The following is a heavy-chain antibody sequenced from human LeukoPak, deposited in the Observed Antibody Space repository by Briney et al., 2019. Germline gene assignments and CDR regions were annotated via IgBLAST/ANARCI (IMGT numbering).Heavy chain of an antibody. D-gene: IGHD4-17*01. J-gene: IGHJ4*02. Sequence: PSGTLSLTCAVSGASISSNNWWWSWVRQPPGKGLEWIGYIYYSGSTYYNPSLKSRVTISVDTSKNQFSLKLSSVTAADTAVYYCALLDHYGDYKGYFDYWGQGTLVTVSS. CDR1: GASISSNNW. CDR2: IYYSGST. CDR3: ALLDHYGDYKGYFDY. V-gene: IGHV4-4*02.